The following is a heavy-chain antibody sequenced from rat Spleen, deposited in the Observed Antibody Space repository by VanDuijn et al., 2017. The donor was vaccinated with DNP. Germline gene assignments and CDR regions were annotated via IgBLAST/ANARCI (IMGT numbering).Heavy chain of an antibody. D-gene: IGHD4-3*01. CDR1: GFTFNDYY. V-gene: IGHV5-22*01. CDR3: ARWNSGYYAMDA. CDR2: IIYDGSRT. J-gene: IGHJ2*01. Sequence: EVQLVESGGGLVQPGRSLKLSCAASGFTFNDYYMAWVRQAPAKGLEWVATIIYDGSRTYYRDSVKGRFTISRDNAKSTLYLQMNSLRSEDMATYYCARWNSGYYAMDAWGQGVMVTVSS.